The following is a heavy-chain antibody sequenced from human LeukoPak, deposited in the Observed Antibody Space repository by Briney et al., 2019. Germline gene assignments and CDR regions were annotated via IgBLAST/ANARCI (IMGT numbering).Heavy chain of an antibody. CDR1: GFTFSTYW. CDR3: ARETYSYDNSGYYVH. J-gene: IGHJ4*02. CDR2: IKQDGTEK. V-gene: IGHV3-7*01. D-gene: IGHD3-22*01. Sequence: PGGSLRLSCAASGFTFSTYWMIWVRQAPGKGLEWVANIKQDGTEKYYVDSVKGRFTISRDNAKNSLFLQMNSLRAEDTAVYYCARETYSYDNSGYYVHWGQGTLVTVSS.